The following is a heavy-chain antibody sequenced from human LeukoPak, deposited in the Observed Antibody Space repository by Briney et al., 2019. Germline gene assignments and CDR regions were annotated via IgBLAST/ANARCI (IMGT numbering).Heavy chain of an antibody. Sequence: SETLSLTCTVSGVSIRTYYWNWIRQPPGKGPEWIGYIYRGSTNYDPSFESRVTISVDTSKNQFSLKLSSVTAADTAVYYCARGGDYEIDYWGQGILVTVSS. CDR1: GVSIRTYY. CDR2: IYRGST. V-gene: IGHV4-59*01. D-gene: IGHD4-17*01. J-gene: IGHJ4*02. CDR3: ARGGDYEIDY.